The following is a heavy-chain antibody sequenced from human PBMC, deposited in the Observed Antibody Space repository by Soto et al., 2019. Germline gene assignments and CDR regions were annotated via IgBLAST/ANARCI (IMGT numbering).Heavy chain of an antibody. CDR3: ARGHRTHSSSWYNWFDP. CDR2: IIPIFGTA. V-gene: IGHV1-69*13. CDR1: GGTFSSYA. Sequence: ASVKVSCKASGGTFSSYAISWVRQAPGQGLEWMGGIIPIFGTANYAQKFQGRVTITADGSTSTAYMELSSLRSEDTAVYYCARGHRTHSSSWYNWFDPWGQGTLVTVSS. D-gene: IGHD6-13*01. J-gene: IGHJ5*02.